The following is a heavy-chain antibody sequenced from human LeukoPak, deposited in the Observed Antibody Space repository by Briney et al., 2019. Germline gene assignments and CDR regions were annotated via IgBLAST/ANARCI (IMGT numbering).Heavy chain of an antibody. V-gene: IGHV3-66*02. Sequence: GGSLRLSCAASGFTVSSNYMSWVHQAPGKGLEWVSVIYSGGSTYYADSVKGRFTISRDNSKNTLYLQMNSLRAEDTAVYYCARAAPIFGVVRAFDYWGQGTLVTVSS. CDR3: ARAAPIFGVVRAFDY. J-gene: IGHJ4*02. D-gene: IGHD3-3*01. CDR1: GFTVSSNY. CDR2: IYSGGST.